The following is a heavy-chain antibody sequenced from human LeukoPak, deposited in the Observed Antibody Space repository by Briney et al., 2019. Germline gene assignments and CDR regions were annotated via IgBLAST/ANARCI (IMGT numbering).Heavy chain of an antibody. J-gene: IGHJ4*02. CDR1: GFTFSSYA. V-gene: IGHV3-23*01. CDR3: ARPSGFLEWLPLDY. Sequence: PGGSLRLSCAASGFTFSSYAMSWVRQAPGKGLEWVSAISGSGGSTYYADSVKGRFTISRDNSKNTLYLQMNSLRAEDTAVYYCARPSGFLEWLPLDYWGQGTLVTVSS. D-gene: IGHD3-3*01. CDR2: ISGSGGST.